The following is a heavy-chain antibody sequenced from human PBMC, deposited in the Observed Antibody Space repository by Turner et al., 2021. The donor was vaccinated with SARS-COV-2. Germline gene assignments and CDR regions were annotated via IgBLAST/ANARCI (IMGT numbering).Heavy chain of an antibody. V-gene: IGHV3-53*04. Sequence: EVQLVESGGGLVQPGGDLRLSCAASGVTVSSNYMSWVRQAPGKGLEWVSVIYSGGSTFYADSVKGRFTISRHNSKNTLYLQMNSLRAEVTAVYYCARDLLAYGMDVWGQGTTVTVSS. CDR3: ARDLLAYGMDV. J-gene: IGHJ6*02. CDR1: GVTVSSNY. D-gene: IGHD3-3*02. CDR2: IYSGGST.